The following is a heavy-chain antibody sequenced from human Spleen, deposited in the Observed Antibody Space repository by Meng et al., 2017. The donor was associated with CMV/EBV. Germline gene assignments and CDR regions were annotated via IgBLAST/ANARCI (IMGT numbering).Heavy chain of an antibody. Sequence: ASVKVSCKASGYTFSSYGISWVRQAPGQGLEWMGWVGGCDGDTNYAPELQGRVTMTTDTSTNTVYMELRSLRSDDTAVYHCARDPASKYDFWSGYVMDVWGQGTTVTVSS. V-gene: IGHV1-18*01. CDR1: GYTFSSYG. CDR2: VGGCDGDT. D-gene: IGHD3-3*01. CDR3: ARDPASKYDFWSGYVMDV. J-gene: IGHJ6*02.